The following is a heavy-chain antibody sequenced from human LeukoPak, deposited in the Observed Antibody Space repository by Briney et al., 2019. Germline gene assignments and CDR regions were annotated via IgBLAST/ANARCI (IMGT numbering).Heavy chain of an antibody. CDR2: IKQNGNEK. CDR1: GFTFNGYW. Sequence: SGGSLRLSCAASGFTFNGYWMSWVRQAPGKGLEWVASIKQNGNEKYYVDSVRGRFTISRDNAKNSLYLQMNSLRAGDTAVYYCATLTRTLDYWGQGTLVTVSS. V-gene: IGHV3-7*01. J-gene: IGHJ4*02. CDR3: ATLTRTLDY. D-gene: IGHD1-20*01.